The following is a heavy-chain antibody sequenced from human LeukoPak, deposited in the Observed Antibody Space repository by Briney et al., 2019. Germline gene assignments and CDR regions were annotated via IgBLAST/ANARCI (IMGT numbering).Heavy chain of an antibody. Sequence: SETLSLTCTVSGGSISSYYWSWIRQPPGKGLEWIGYIYYSGSTNYNPSLKSRVTISVDTSKNQFSLKLSSVTAADTAVYYCARGRRGYSYGSGYWGQGTLVTVSS. CDR1: GGSISSYY. J-gene: IGHJ4*02. V-gene: IGHV4-59*01. CDR3: ARGRRGYSYGSGY. CDR2: IYYSGST. D-gene: IGHD5-18*01.